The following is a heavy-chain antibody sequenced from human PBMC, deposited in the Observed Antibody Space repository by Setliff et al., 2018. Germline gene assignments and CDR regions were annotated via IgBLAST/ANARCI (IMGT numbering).Heavy chain of an antibody. V-gene: IGHV3-53*01. CDR1: GFTVRSND. CDR3: ARDPNGDYVGAFDP. CDR2: LYNDGST. D-gene: IGHD4-17*01. J-gene: IGHJ5*02. Sequence: QPGGSLRLSCAASGFTVRSNDMSWVRQAPGKGLEWVSLLYNDGSTYYADSVKGRFTISRDNSRNTLYLQMNSLRVEDTASYYCARDPNGDYVGAFDPWGQGILVTVSS.